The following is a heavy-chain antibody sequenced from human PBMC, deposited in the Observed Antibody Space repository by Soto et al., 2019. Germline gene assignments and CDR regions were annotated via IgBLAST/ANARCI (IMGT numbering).Heavy chain of an antibody. CDR1: GYTFTSYY. CDR3: ARDRPTKYSYGRGVYYYYGMDV. D-gene: IGHD3-10*02. V-gene: IGHV1-46*01. J-gene: IGHJ6*02. CDR2: INPSGGST. Sequence: ASVKVSCKASGYTFTSYYMHWVRQAPGQGLEWMGIINPSGGSTSYAQKFQGRVTMTRDTSTSTVYMELSSLRSEDTAVYYCARDRPTKYSYGRGVYYYYGMDVWGQGTTVTVSS.